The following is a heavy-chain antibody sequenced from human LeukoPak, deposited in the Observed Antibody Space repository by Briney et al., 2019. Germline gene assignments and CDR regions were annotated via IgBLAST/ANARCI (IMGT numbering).Heavy chain of an antibody. D-gene: IGHD3-22*01. Sequence: GGSLRLSCAASGFAFSSYAMSWVRQAPGKGLDWFSSITSSGDGTYYADSGKGRFTISRDNYENMLYLQMNSLRVEDTAVYFCAKDRPNFYGSNGHYYRRDGDYWGQGTLVTVSS. CDR3: AKDRPNFYGSNGHYYRRDGDY. J-gene: IGHJ4*02. CDR2: ITSSGDGT. CDR1: GFAFSSYA. V-gene: IGHV3-23*01.